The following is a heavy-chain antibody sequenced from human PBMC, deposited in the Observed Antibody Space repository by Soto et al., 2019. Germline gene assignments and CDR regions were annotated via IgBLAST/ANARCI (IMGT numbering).Heavy chain of an antibody. V-gene: IGHV1-69*01. CDR3: ARDHYYDSRYYYGMDV. D-gene: IGHD3-22*01. CDR1: GGTFSSYA. J-gene: IGHJ6*02. CDR2: IIPIFGTA. Sequence: QVQLVQSGAEVKKPGSSVKVSCKASGGTFSSYAISWVRQAPGQGLEWMGGIIPIFGTANYAQRFQGRVTITADESTSTAYMELISLRSEDTAVYYCARDHYYDSRYYYGMDVWGQGTTVTVSS.